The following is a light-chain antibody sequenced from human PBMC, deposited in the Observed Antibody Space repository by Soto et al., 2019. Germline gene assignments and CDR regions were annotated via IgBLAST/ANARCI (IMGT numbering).Light chain of an antibody. V-gene: IGLV1-44*01. J-gene: IGLJ2*01. Sequence: SVLTQPPSASGSPGQRVTISCSGSSSNNGSNTVNWYQQLPGTAPKLLIYSNNQRPSGVPDRFSGSRSGTSASLAISGLQFEDEADYYCAAWDDSLNGLFGGGTKVTVL. CDR1: SSNNGSNT. CDR3: AAWDDSLNGL. CDR2: SNN.